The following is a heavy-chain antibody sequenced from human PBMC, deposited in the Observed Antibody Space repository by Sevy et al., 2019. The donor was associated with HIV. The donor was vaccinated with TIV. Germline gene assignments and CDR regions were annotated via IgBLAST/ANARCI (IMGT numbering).Heavy chain of an antibody. D-gene: IGHD3-22*01. CDR1: GYTFTGYY. CDR2: INPNSGGT. Sequence: ASVKVSCKASGYTFTGYYMHWVRQAPGQGLEWMGWINPNSGGTNYAQKFQGRVTMTRDTSISTAYMELSRLRSDDTDVYYCARDLGGDYYDSSGYYANWGQGTLVTVSS. CDR3: ARDLGGDYYDSSGYYAN. V-gene: IGHV1-2*02. J-gene: IGHJ4*02.